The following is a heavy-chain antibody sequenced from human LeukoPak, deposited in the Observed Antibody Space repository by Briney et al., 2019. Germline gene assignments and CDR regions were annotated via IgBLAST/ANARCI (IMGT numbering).Heavy chain of an antibody. CDR2: IYSPGST. V-gene: IGHV3-23*05. CDR3: VRLSPIAARPSLDY. Sequence: GGSLRLSCAASGFTFSSYAMGCVRQAPGKGREWVSAIYSPGSTDYAASVKGRFTISRDNSKTTLFLHMDSLGAEDTAVYFCVRLSPIAARPSLDYWAQGTLVTVPS. D-gene: IGHD6-6*01. CDR1: GFTFSSYA. J-gene: IGHJ4*02.